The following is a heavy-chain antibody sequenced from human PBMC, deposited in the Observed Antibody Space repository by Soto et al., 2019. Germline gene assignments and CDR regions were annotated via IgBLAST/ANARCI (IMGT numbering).Heavy chain of an antibody. CDR1: GYSFTTSG. CDR2: ISTYNGNT. CDR3: ARRLYGDYDY. J-gene: IGHJ4*02. V-gene: IGHV1-18*01. D-gene: IGHD4-17*01. Sequence: ASVKVSCKASGYSFTTSGITWVRQAPGQGLEWMGWISTYNGNTNYAQKLQDRVTLTTDTSTSTAYMELRSLRSDDTAVYYCARRLYGDYDYWGQGTLVTSPQ.